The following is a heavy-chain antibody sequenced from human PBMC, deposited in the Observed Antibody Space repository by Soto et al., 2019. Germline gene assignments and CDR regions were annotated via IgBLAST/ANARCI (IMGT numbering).Heavy chain of an antibody. J-gene: IGHJ4*02. CDR1: CGSLSGCY. Sequence: PSETLSLTCTVSCGSLSGCYWSWFRQPPGKRLEYIGYIHDSGDTDYNPSLKSRVVISSDTSKNQFSLTLRSVTPADTALYYCTTGAGWQTDYWGQGIMVTVSS. V-gene: IGHV4-59*01. CDR3: TTGAGWQTDY. CDR2: IHDSGDT. D-gene: IGHD6-19*01.